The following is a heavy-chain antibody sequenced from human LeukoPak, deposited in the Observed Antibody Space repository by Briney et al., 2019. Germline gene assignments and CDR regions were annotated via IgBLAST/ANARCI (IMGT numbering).Heavy chain of an antibody. J-gene: IGHJ5*02. V-gene: IGHV3-30*02. CDR1: GFTFSSYG. CDR2: IRYDGSNK. D-gene: IGHD3-3*01. Sequence: GGSLRHSCAASGFTFSSYGMHWVRQAPGKGLEWVAFIRYDGSNKYYADSVKGRFTISRDNSKNTLYLQMNSLRAEDTAVYYCAKDLAGPDYDFWSGYYWSAANWFDPWGQGTLVTVSS. CDR3: AKDLAGPDYDFWSGYYWSAANWFDP.